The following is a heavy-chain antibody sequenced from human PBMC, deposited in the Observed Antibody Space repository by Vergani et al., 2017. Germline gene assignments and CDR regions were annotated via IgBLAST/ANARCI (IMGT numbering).Heavy chain of an antibody. D-gene: IGHD4-23*01. CDR2: IYWNDDK. CDR1: GFSLSTSGVG. Sequence: QITLKESGPTLVKPTQTLTLTCTFSGFSLSTSGVGVGWIRQPPGKALEWLALIYWNDDKRYNPSLKSRLTITKDTSKNQVDLTMTNMDPVDTATYYCAHSLNCGGNLEYYFDYWGQGTLVTVSS. V-gene: IGHV2-5*01. J-gene: IGHJ4*02. CDR3: AHSLNCGGNLEYYFDY.